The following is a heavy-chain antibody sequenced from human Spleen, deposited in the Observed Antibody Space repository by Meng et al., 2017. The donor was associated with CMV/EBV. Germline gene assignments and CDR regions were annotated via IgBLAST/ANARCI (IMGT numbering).Heavy chain of an antibody. V-gene: IGHV3-15*01. CDR1: GFTFSNYG. J-gene: IGHJ3*02. CDR2: IKSEIDSGTT. D-gene: IGHD3-10*01. CDR3: ATDGTPDYYGLGENEAFDI. Sequence: GESLKISCAGSGFTFSNYGLNWVRQAPGKGLEWVGRIKSEIDSGTTDYAAPVKGRFTISRDDSKNTLYLRMNGLKTGDTAVYYCATDGTPDYYGLGENEAFDIWGQGTMVTVSS.